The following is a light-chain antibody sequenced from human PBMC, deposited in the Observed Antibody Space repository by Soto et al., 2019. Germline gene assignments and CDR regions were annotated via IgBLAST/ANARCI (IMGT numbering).Light chain of an antibody. J-gene: IGKJ1*01. CDR3: QQYNSYST. Sequence: DIQMTQSPSTLSASVGDTVTVTCRASQSVSGWLAWYQQKPGEAPKLLIYDASSFESGVPSRFSGSGSGTEFTLTISSLQPDDFATYYCQQYNSYSTFGQGTKV. V-gene: IGKV1-5*01. CDR2: DAS. CDR1: QSVSGW.